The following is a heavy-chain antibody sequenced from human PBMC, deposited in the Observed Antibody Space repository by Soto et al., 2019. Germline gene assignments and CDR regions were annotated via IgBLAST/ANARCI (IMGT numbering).Heavy chain of an antibody. D-gene: IGHD3-3*01. CDR2: ISAYNGNT. V-gene: IGHV1-18*01. CDR3: ARDIGFLEWLDVYYYYMDV. J-gene: IGHJ6*03. Sequence: QVQLVQSGAEVKKPGASVKVSCKASGYTFTSYGISWVRQAPGQGLEWMGGISAYNGNTNYAQKRQGRVTMPTDTSKSTAYMELRSLRSDDTAVYYCARDIGFLEWLDVYYYYMDVWGKGTTVTVSS. CDR1: GYTFTSYG.